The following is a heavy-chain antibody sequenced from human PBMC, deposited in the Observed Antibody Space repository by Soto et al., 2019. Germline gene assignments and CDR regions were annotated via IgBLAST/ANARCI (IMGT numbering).Heavy chain of an antibody. Sequence: QVQLVQSGAEVKKPGSSVKVSCKASGGTFSSYTINWVRQAPGQGLEWMGRIIPILGIANYAQKFQGRVTITADKSTSTAYMELSSLRSEDTAVYYCARHPWCSGGSCYSDAFDIWGQGTMVTVSS. V-gene: IGHV1-69*02. CDR1: GGTFSSYT. J-gene: IGHJ3*02. CDR3: ARHPWCSGGSCYSDAFDI. CDR2: IIPILGIA. D-gene: IGHD2-15*01.